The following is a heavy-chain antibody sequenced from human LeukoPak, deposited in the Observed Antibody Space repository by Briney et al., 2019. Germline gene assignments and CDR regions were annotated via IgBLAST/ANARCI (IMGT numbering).Heavy chain of an antibody. J-gene: IGHJ6*02. CDR1: GFTFSSSG. V-gene: IGHV3-33*01. Sequence: GNSLRLSCAASGFTFSSSGMHWVRQAPGKGLEWVAVIWYDGSNEYFADSVKGRFTISRDSSKNILYLQMNSLRAEDTAVYYCARDIASTRMDVWGQGTTVSVSS. D-gene: IGHD2-15*01. CDR3: ARDIASTRMDV. CDR2: IWYDGSNE.